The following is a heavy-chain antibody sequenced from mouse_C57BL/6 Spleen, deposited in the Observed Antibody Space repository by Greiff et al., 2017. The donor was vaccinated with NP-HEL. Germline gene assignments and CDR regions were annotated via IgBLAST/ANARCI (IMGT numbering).Heavy chain of an antibody. Sequence: QVQLQQPGAELVRPGSSVKLSCKASGYTFTSYWMHWVKQRPIQGLEWIGNIDPSDSETHYNQKFKDKATLTVDKSSSTAYMQLSSLTSEDSAVYYCARPRGYYGSGDFDVWGTGTTVTVSS. D-gene: IGHD1-1*01. CDR3: ARPRGYYGSGDFDV. V-gene: IGHV1-52*01. J-gene: IGHJ1*03. CDR1: GYTFTSYW. CDR2: IDPSDSET.